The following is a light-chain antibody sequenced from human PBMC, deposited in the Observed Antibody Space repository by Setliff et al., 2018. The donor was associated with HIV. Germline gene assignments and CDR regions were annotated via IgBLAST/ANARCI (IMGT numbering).Light chain of an antibody. CDR1: SSDVGGYSF. Sequence: QSALTQPASVSGSPGQSITISCTGTSSDVGGYSFVSWYQQHPGKAPKLMIYDVSKRPSGISNRFSGSKSGNTASLTISGLQAEDEADYYCSSYTSSSVVVFGGGTKATVL. CDR2: DVS. V-gene: IGLV2-14*01. J-gene: IGLJ2*01. CDR3: SSYTSSSVVV.